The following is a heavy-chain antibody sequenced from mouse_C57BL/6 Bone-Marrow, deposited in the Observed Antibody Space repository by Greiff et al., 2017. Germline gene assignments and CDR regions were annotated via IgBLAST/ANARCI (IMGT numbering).Heavy chain of an antibody. Sequence: QVQLQQPGAELVKPGASVKLSCKASGYTFTSYWMHWVKQRPGQGLEWIGMIHPNSGSTNYNEKFKSKATLTVDKSSSTAYMQLSSLTSEDSAVYYCARRGAITTVVASFDYWGQGTTLTVSS. CDR3: ARRGAITTVVASFDY. J-gene: IGHJ2*01. CDR1: GYTFTSYW. V-gene: IGHV1-64*01. CDR2: IHPNSGST. D-gene: IGHD1-1*01.